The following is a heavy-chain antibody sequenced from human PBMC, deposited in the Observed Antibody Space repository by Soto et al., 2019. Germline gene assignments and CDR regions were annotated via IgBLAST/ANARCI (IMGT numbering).Heavy chain of an antibody. J-gene: IGHJ3*02. V-gene: IGHV3-21*01. D-gene: IGHD2-15*01. CDR2: ISSSSSYI. CDR3: SMKLGYCSGGSCYSDAFDI. Sequence: PGGSLRLSCAASGFTFSSYSMNWVRQAPGKGLEWVSSISSSSSYIYYADSVKGRFTISRDNAKNSLYLQMNSLRAEDTAVYYCSMKLGYCSGGSCYSDAFDIWGQGTMVTVSS. CDR1: GFTFSSYS.